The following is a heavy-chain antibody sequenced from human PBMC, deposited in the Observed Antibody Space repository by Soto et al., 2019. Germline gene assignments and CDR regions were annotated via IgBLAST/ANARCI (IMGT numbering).Heavy chain of an antibody. D-gene: IGHD2-8*02. V-gene: IGHV3-30*03. CDR2: ISRDGRTT. CDR3: TGEVASGY. J-gene: IGHJ4*02. CDR1: GFTVSSYG. Sequence: QVQLEVSGGGVVQPGRSLRLSCAVSGFTVSSYGMHWVRQAPGKGLEWVAVISRDGRTTFYADSVKGRFTISKDNSRNTLFLEMNSLRDDDMAVYYCTGEVASGYWGQGTLVTVSS.